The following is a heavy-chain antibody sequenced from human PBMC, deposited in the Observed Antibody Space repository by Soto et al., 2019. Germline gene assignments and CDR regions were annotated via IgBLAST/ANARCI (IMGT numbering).Heavy chain of an antibody. CDR1: GGSFSGYY. V-gene: IGHV4-34*01. CDR3: ACIPYYGCNSPGNDY. J-gene: IGHJ4*02. Sequence: QVQLQQWGAGLLKPSETLSLTCAVYGGSFSGYYWSWIRQPPGKGLEWIGEINHSGSTNYTPSLKSRVTISVDTSKNQFSLKLSSVTAADTAVYYCACIPYYGCNSPGNDYWGQGTLVTVSS. D-gene: IGHD3-10*01. CDR2: INHSGST.